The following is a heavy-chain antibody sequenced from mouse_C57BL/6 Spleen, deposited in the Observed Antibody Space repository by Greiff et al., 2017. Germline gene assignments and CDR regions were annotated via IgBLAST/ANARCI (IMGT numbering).Heavy chain of an antibody. D-gene: IGHD2-3*01. J-gene: IGHJ2*01. Sequence: QVQLQQPGAELVKPGASVKMSCKASGYTFTSYWITWVKQRPGQGLEWIGDIYPGSGSTNYNEKFKGKATFTADTSSNTAYMQLSSLTTEDSAIYYCARSLDGYYWAYWGQGTTLTVSS. V-gene: IGHV1-55*01. CDR2: IYPGSGST. CDR1: GYTFTSYW. CDR3: ARSLDGYYWAY.